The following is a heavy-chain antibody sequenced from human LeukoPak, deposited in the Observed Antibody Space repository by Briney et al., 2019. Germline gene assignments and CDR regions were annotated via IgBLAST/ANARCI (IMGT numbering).Heavy chain of an antibody. J-gene: IGHJ6*03. V-gene: IGHV4-34*01. CDR3: ARVGYSFSINDWSRTGLGAYPTKYYYMDV. CDR1: GGSFSHYS. D-gene: IGHD5-18*01. CDR2: INQSGGT. Sequence: SETLSLTCAVYGGSFSHYSWTWIRQPPGKGLEWIGEINQSGGTNHNPSLMSRVIMSVDTSKNQISLKVSSVTAADTAVYYCARVGYSFSINDWSRTGLGAYPTKYYYMDVWGKGTTVTVSS.